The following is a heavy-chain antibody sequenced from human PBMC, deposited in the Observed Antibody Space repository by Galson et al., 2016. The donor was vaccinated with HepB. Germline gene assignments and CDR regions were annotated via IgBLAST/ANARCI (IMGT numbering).Heavy chain of an antibody. V-gene: IGHV1-69*02. D-gene: IGHD3-10*01. Sequence: SVKVSCKASGGTFGRYTFTWVRQAPGQGLEWMARIIPILDMANYAQKFQGRVTITADKSTGTVYMELSSLRSEDTAVYYCARLVSGDYYFDSWGQGTLVTVSS. CDR3: ARLVSGDYYFDS. CDR1: GGTFGRYT. J-gene: IGHJ4*02. CDR2: IIPILDMA.